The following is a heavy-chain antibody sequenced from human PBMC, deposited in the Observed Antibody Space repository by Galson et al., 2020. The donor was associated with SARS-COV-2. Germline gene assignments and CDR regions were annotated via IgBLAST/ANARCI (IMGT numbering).Heavy chain of an antibody. V-gene: IGHV4-31*01. D-gene: IGHD2-2*01. CDR3: ARLVTAAAIGGNWFDP. Sequence: SETLSLTCTVSGGSISSGGYYWSWIRQHPGKGLEWLGYIYSSGSTYYNPSLKSLVTISVDTSKNQFSLKLSSVTAADTAVYYCARLVTAAAIGGNWFDPWGQGTLVTVSS. CDR1: GGSISSGGYY. CDR2: IYSSGST. J-gene: IGHJ5*02.